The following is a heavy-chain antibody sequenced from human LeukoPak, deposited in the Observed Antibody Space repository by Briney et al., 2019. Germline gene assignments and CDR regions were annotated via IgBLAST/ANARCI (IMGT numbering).Heavy chain of an antibody. V-gene: IGHV3-23*01. J-gene: IGHJ4*02. Sequence: PGGSLRLSCAASGFTFSNYAMGWVRQAPGKGLEWVSTISGSGDSSYYVDSVKGRFTISRDSSKSTLYLQMNSLRAEDTAIYYCAKGRCTDGRCSGFDCWGQGTLVTVSS. CDR2: ISGSGDSS. CDR1: GFTFSNYA. D-gene: IGHD2-15*01. CDR3: AKGRCTDGRCSGFDC.